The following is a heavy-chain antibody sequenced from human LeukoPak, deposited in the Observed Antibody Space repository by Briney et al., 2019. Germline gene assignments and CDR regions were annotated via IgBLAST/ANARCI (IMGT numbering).Heavy chain of an antibody. CDR2: ISDPHSGSET. J-gene: IGHJ4*02. CDR3: TTRLRNHFDY. CDR1: GXTFSSYT. Sequence: PGGSLRLSCAASGXTFSSYTVNWVRQALGQGLEWVSTISDPHSGSETHYADSVQGRFTISRDDSQNMVYLQMDSLRAEDTAVYYCTTRLRNHFDYWGQGTQVTVSS. D-gene: IGHD5-12*01. V-gene: IGHV3-23*01.